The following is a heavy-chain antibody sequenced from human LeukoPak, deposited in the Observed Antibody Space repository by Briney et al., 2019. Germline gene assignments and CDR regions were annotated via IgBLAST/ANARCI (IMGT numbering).Heavy chain of an antibody. CDR3: ARGRDYSNYEADY. V-gene: IGHV1-8*01. Sequence: ASVKVSCKASGYTFTSYDINWVRQATGQGLEWMGRMNPNSGNTGYAQKFQGRVTMTRNTSISTAYMELSSLRSEDTAVYYCARGRDYSNYEADYWGQGTLVTVSS. J-gene: IGHJ4*02. CDR1: GYTFTSYD. D-gene: IGHD4-11*01. CDR2: MNPNSGNT.